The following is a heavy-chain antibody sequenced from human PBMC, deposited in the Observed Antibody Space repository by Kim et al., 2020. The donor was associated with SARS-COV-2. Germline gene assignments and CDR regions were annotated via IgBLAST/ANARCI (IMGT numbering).Heavy chain of an antibody. CDR3: ATDAPDSGYAMDV. V-gene: IGHV3-33*01. Sequence: YCSDSVKGRFTSSRDNSKSTLFLQMDRVRVEDTAVYYCATDAPDSGYAMDVWGQGTTVIVSS. D-gene: IGHD6-25*01. J-gene: IGHJ6*02.